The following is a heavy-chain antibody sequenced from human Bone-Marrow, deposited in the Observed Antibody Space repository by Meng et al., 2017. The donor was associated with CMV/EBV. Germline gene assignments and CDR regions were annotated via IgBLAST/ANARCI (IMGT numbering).Heavy chain of an antibody. CDR3: ASTTIVGATTGAFEI. J-gene: IGHJ3*02. D-gene: IGHD1-26*01. CDR2: ISAYNGNT. V-gene: IGHV1-18*01. Sequence: ASVKVSCKASGYTFTSYGISWVRQAPGQGLEWMGWISAYNGNTNYAQKLQGRVTMTTDTSTSTAYMELRSLRSDDTAVYYCASTTIVGATTGAFEIWGPGTMVTVSS. CDR1: GYTFTSYG.